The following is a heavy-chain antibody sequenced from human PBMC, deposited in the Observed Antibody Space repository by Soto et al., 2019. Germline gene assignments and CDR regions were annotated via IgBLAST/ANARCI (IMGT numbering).Heavy chain of an antibody. D-gene: IGHD6-19*01. CDR3: TRLAQISDY. Sequence: GGSLRLYCVVSGFTFSSYAMSWVRQAPGKGLEWVSSISGTGDNTYYGDSVKGRFTISRENSKNTVYVQMNSLRADDTAVYYCTRLAQISDYWGQGTLVTV. CDR1: GFTFSSYA. CDR2: ISGTGDNT. J-gene: IGHJ4*02. V-gene: IGHV3-23*01.